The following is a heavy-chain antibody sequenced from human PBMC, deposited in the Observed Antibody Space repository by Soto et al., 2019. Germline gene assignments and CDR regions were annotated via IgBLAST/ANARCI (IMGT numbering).Heavy chain of an antibody. CDR3: AITFLMGGFLEWYGLDP. Sequence: GASVKVSCKASGYTFTSYDINWVRQATGQGLEWMGWMNPNSGNTGHAQKFQGRVTMTRNTSISTAYMELSSLRSEDTAVYYCAITFLMGGFLEWYGLDPWGQGTLVTVSS. CDR1: GYTFTSYD. J-gene: IGHJ5*02. D-gene: IGHD3-3*01. CDR2: MNPNSGNT. V-gene: IGHV1-8*01.